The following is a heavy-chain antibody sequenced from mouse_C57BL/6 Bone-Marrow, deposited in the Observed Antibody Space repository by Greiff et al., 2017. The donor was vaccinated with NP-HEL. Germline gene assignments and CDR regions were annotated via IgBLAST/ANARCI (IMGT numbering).Heavy chain of an antibody. Sequence: VQLQQSGPELVKPGASVKISCKASGYTFTDYYMNWVKQSHGKSLEWIGDINPNNGGTSYNQKFKGKATLTVDKSSSTAYMELRSLTSEDTAVYYCARGYYGSSPHWYFDVGGTGTTVTVSA. CDR2: INPNNGGT. CDR1: GYTFTDYY. J-gene: IGHJ1*03. D-gene: IGHD1-1*01. V-gene: IGHV1-26*01. CDR3: ARGYYGSSPHWYFDV.